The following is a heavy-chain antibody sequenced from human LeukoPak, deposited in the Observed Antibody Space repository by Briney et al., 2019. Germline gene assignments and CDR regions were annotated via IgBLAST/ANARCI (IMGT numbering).Heavy chain of an antibody. Sequence: ASVKVSCKASGYTFTGYYMHWVRQAPGQGLEWMGIINPSGGSTSYAQKFQGRVTMTRDTSTSTVYMELSSLRSEDTAVYYCARDGGVLRFLEWTQGVFDYWGQGTLVTVSS. D-gene: IGHD3-3*01. CDR2: INPSGGST. V-gene: IGHV1-46*01. J-gene: IGHJ4*02. CDR1: GYTFTGYY. CDR3: ARDGGVLRFLEWTQGVFDY.